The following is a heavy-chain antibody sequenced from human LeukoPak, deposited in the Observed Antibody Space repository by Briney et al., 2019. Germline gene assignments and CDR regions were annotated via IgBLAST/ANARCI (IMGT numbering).Heavy chain of an antibody. D-gene: IGHD3-10*01. CDR3: ARIYYYGSGSYYKFWFDP. CDR2: ISAYNGNT. V-gene: IGHV1-18*01. J-gene: IGHJ5*02. CDR1: GYTFTSYG. Sequence: AASVKVSCKASGYTFTSYGISWVRQAPGQGLEWTGWISAYNGNTNYAQKLQGRVTMTTDTSTSTAYMELRSLRSDDTAVYYCARIYYYGSGSYYKFWFDPWGQGTLVTVSS.